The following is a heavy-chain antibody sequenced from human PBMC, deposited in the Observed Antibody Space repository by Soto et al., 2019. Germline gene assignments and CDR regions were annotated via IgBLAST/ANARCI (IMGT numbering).Heavy chain of an antibody. Sequence: EVQLVESGGGLVQPGGSLRLSCAASGFTFSSYWMHWVRQAPGKGLVWVSRINSDGSSTSYADSVKGRFTISRDNAKNTLYLQMNRLRAEDTAVYYCARGGPTYYYDSSGYRFGYWGQGTLVTVSS. CDR3: ARGGPTYYYDSSGYRFGY. CDR2: INSDGSST. V-gene: IGHV3-74*01. CDR1: GFTFSSYW. D-gene: IGHD3-22*01. J-gene: IGHJ4*02.